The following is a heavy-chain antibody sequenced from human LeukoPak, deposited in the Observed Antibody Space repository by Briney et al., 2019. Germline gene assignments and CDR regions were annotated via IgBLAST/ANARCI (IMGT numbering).Heavy chain of an antibody. J-gene: IGHJ5*02. CDR3: ARDRGLRYFDWSLHKSWFDP. D-gene: IGHD3-9*01. V-gene: IGHV1-18*01. Sequence: ASVKVSCKASGYTFTSYGVSWVRQAPGQGLEWMGWISAYNGNTNYAQKLQGRVTMTTDTSTSTAYMELRSLRSDDTAVYYCARDRGLRYFDWSLHKSWFDPWGQGTLVTVSS. CDR2: ISAYNGNT. CDR1: GYTFTSYG.